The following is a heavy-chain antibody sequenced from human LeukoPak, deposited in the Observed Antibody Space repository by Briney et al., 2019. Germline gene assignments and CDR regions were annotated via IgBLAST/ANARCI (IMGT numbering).Heavy chain of an antibody. Sequence: PSETLSLTCTVSGGSISSGGYYWSWIRQHPGKGLEWIGYIYYSGSTYYNPSLKSRVTISVDTSKNQFSLKLSSVTAADTAVYYCARDHATYYYGMDVWGQGTTVTVSS. CDR3: ARDHATYYYGMDV. CDR1: GGSISSGGYY. J-gene: IGHJ6*02. CDR2: IYYSGST. V-gene: IGHV4-30-4*08. D-gene: IGHD2-15*01.